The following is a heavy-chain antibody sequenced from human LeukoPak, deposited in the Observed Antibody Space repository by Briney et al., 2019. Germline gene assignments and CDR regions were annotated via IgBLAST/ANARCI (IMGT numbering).Heavy chain of an antibody. CDR3: ARLSWVPPHYYMDV. CDR2: IYYSGST. J-gene: IGHJ6*03. D-gene: IGHD1-26*01. V-gene: IGHV4-31*03. CDR1: GGSISSGGYY. Sequence: PSQTLSLTCTVSGGSISSGGYYWRWVRQHPGKGLEWIGYIYYSGSTYYNPSLKSRVTISVDTSKNQFSLKLSSVTAADTAVYDCARLSWVPPHYYMDVWGKGTTVTVSS.